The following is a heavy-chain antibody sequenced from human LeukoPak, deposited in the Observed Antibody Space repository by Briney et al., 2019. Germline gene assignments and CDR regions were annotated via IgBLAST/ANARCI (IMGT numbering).Heavy chain of an antibody. D-gene: IGHD6-19*01. CDR3: ASAIAVAGPDAFDI. V-gene: IGHV5-51*01. J-gene: IGHJ3*02. CDR2: IYPSDSDT. Sequence: GESLKFSCKGSGYSFTSHWIGWVRQMSGKGLEWMGIIYPSDSDTRYSPSYQGQVTISADKSISTAYLQWSSLKASDTAMYYCASAIAVAGPDAFDIWGQGTMVTVSS. CDR1: GYSFTSHW.